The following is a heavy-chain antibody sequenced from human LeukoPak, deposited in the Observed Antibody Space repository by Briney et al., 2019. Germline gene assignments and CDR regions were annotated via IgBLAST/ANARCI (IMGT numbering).Heavy chain of an antibody. D-gene: IGHD3-22*01. CDR3: AKDWRITMIVVVITHFDY. J-gene: IGHJ4*02. CDR1: GGTFSSYA. Sequence: ASVKVSCKASGGTFSSYAISWVRQAPGQGLEWMGRIIPILGIANYAQKFQGRVTITADKSTSTAYMELSSLRSEDTAVYYCAKDWRITMIVVVITHFDYWGQGTLDTVSS. CDR2: IIPILGIA. V-gene: IGHV1-69*04.